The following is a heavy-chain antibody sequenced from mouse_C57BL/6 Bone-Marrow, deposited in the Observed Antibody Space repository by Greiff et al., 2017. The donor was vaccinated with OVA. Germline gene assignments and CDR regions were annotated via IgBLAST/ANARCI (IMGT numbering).Heavy chain of an antibody. Sequence: EVKLEESGGGLVQPGGSLKLSCAASGFTFSDYYMYWVRQTPEKRLEWVAYISNGGGSTYSPDTVKVRFTISRDNAKNTLYLQKSGLKSGDTAMYYCARHLAYWGQGTLVTVSA. CDR3: ARHLAY. J-gene: IGHJ3*01. V-gene: IGHV5-12*01. CDR2: ISNGGGST. CDR1: GFTFSDYY.